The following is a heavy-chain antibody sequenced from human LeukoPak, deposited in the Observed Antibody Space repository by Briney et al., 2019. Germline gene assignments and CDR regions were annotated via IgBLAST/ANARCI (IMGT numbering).Heavy chain of an antibody. CDR2: IYYSGST. CDR3: ASHYDFWSGTPPYYYMDV. Sequence: PSETLSLTCTVSGGSISSGGYYWSWIRQHPGKGLEWIGYIYYSGSTYYNPSLKSRVTISVDTSKNQSSLKLSSVTAADTAVNYCASHYDFWSGTPPYYYMDVWGKGTTVTVSS. V-gene: IGHV4-31*03. D-gene: IGHD3-3*01. CDR1: GGSISSGGYY. J-gene: IGHJ6*03.